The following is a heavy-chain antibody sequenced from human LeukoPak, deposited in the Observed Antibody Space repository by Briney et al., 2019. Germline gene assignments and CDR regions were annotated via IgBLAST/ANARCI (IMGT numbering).Heavy chain of an antibody. CDR2: ISSSARYM. Sequence: GGSLRLSCAASGFTLSTYSMNWVRQAAGKGLEWVSSISSSARYMYYADSVKGRFTISRDNAKNSLYLQMSSLRAEDTAVYYCARGGVGLVIIPGWEYDYYGLDVWGQGTTVTVSS. CDR1: GFTLSTYS. J-gene: IGHJ6*02. D-gene: IGHD3/OR15-3a*01. CDR3: ARGGVGLVIIPGWEYDYYGLDV. V-gene: IGHV3-21*01.